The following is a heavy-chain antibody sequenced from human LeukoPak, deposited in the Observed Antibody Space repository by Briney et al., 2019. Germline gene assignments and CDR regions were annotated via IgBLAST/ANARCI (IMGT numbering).Heavy chain of an antibody. CDR2: IYYSGST. D-gene: IGHD1-26*01. J-gene: IGHJ4*02. CDR1: GGSISSSSYY. CDR3: LGATTRGGDY. V-gene: IGHV4-39*01. Sequence: SETLSLTCTVSGGSISSSSYYWGWIRQPPGKRLEWIGSIYYSGSTYYNPSLKSRVTISVDTSKNQFSLKLSSVTAADTAVYYCLGATTRGGDYWGQGTLVTVSS.